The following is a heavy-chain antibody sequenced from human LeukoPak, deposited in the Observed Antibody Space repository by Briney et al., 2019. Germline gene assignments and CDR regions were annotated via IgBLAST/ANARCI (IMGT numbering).Heavy chain of an antibody. CDR1: SGSISTSNYY. CDR2: IFYSGST. V-gene: IGHV4-39*07. CDR3: ARSGITFSFDP. J-gene: IGHJ5*02. Sequence: SETLSLTCTVSSGSISTSNYYWGWVRQPPGKALEWIGNIFYSGSTYYSPSLKSRVTISVDTSKNQFSLKLSSVTAADTAVYYCARSGITFSFDPWGQGTLVTVSS. D-gene: IGHD3-16*01.